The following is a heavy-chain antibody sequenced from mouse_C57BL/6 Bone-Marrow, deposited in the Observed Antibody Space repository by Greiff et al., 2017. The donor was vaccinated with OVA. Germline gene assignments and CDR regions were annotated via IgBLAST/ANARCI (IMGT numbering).Heavy chain of an antibody. Sequence: EVNLVESGGGLVKPGGSLKLSCAASGFTFSSYAMSWVRQTPEKRLEWVATISDGGSYTYYPDNVKGRFTISRDNAKNNLYLQMSHLKSEDTAMYYCARDRARFAYWGQGTLVTVSA. CDR2: ISDGGSYT. J-gene: IGHJ3*01. D-gene: IGHD3-1*01. CDR1: GFTFSSYA. CDR3: ARDRARFAY. V-gene: IGHV5-4*01.